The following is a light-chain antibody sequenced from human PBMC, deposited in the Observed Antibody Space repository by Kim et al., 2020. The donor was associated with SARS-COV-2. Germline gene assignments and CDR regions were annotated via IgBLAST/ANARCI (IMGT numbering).Light chain of an antibody. CDR1: QNIGIN. Sequence: SVSPGERGTLPCRTSQNIGINLAWSQKKAGQAPRLLIYGASTRATGISDRFSGSGSGTDFTLTISSLQSEDLAVYYCQQYGDWPYVFGQGTKLEI. J-gene: IGKJ2*01. CDR3: QQYGDWPYV. CDR2: GAS. V-gene: IGKV3-15*01.